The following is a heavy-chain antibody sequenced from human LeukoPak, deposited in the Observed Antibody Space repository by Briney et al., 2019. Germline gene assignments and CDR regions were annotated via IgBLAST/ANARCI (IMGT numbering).Heavy chain of an antibody. V-gene: IGHV4-61*10. J-gene: IGHJ4*02. Sequence: SQTLSLTCTVSGGSISSGSYYWSWIRQPAGKGLEWIGYIYYSGSTNYNPSLKSRVTISVDTSKNQFSLKLSSVTAADTAVYYCARDSGSYYYFDYWGQGTLVTVSS. CDR3: ARDSGSYYYFDY. CDR2: IYYSGST. D-gene: IGHD1-26*01. CDR1: GGSISSGSYY.